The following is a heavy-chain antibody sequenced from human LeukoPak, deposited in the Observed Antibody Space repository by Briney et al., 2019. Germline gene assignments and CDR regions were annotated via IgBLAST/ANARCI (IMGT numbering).Heavy chain of an antibody. CDR1: GGSISSSSYY. CDR2: IYYSGST. J-gene: IGHJ4*02. Sequence: SETLSLTSTVSGGSISSSSYYWGWIRQPPGKGLEWIGSIYYSGSTYYNPSLKSRVTISVDTSKNQFSLKLSSVTAAYTAVYYCARQKEDYDILTGYYGFDYWGQGTLVTVSS. D-gene: IGHD3-9*01. CDR3: ARQKEDYDILTGYYGFDY. V-gene: IGHV4-39*01.